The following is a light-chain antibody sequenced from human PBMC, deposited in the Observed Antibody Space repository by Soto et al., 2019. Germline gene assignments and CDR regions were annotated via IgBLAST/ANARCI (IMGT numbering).Light chain of an antibody. CDR2: EVS. Sequence: QSALTQPASVSGSPGQSITISCTGTSSDVGGYKYVSWYQQHPGKAPKLMIYEVSNRPSGVSSRFSGSKSGNTASLTISGLQPEDEAAYYCASYTTSDTQVFGGGTKLTVL. CDR1: SSDVGGYKY. CDR3: ASYTTSDTQV. V-gene: IGLV2-14*01. J-gene: IGLJ2*01.